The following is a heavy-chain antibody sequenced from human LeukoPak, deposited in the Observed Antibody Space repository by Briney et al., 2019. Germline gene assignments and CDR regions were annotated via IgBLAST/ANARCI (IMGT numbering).Heavy chain of an antibody. CDR1: GGTFSSYA. D-gene: IGHD3-3*01. CDR3: ARGPEEARVA. V-gene: IGHV1-69*01. CDR2: IIPIFGTA. J-gene: IGHJ4*02. Sequence: ASVTVSCKASGGTFSSYAISWVRQAPGQGLEWMGGIIPIFGTANYAQKFQGRVTITADESTSTAYMELSSLRSEDTAVYCCARGPEEARVAWGQGTLVTVSS.